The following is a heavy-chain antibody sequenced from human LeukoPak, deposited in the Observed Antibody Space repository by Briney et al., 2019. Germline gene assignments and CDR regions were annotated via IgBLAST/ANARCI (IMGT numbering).Heavy chain of an antibody. D-gene: IGHD3-22*01. CDR2: ISGSGGST. CDR3: AKDKDYYDSSGSKPDY. CDR1: GFTFSSYA. V-gene: IGHV3-23*01. J-gene: IGHJ4*02. Sequence: GGSLRLSCAASGFTFSSYAMSWVRQAPGKGLEWVSAISGSGGSTYYADSVKGRFTVSRDNSKNTLYLQMNSLRAEDTAVYYCAKDKDYYDSSGSKPDYWGQGNLVTVSS.